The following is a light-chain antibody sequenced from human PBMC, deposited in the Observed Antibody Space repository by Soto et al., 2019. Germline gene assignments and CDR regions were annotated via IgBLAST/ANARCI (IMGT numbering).Light chain of an antibody. CDR1: QGIRHD. V-gene: IGKV1-17*01. J-gene: IGKJ1*01. CDR2: TAS. Sequence: DIQMTQSPSSLSASVGDRVTITCRASQGIRHDLGWYQQKPGKAPKRLIYTASSLQSGVPPRFSGSGSGTKFTLTISSLQPEDFATYYCLQNNSYPVTFCQGTKVEIK. CDR3: LQNNSYPVT.